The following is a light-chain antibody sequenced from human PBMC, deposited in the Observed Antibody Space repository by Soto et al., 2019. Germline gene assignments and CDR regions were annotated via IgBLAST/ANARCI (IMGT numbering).Light chain of an antibody. Sequence: QSVLTQPPSVSGAPGKRVTISCTGRSSNIGAGYDVHGYQQLPGTAPKLLIYGNSNRPSGVPDRFSGSKSGTSASLAITGLQAEDEADYDCQSYDSSLSGSIFGGGTKLTVL. CDR2: GNS. V-gene: IGLV1-40*01. J-gene: IGLJ2*01. CDR1: SSNIGAGYD. CDR3: QSYDSSLSGSI.